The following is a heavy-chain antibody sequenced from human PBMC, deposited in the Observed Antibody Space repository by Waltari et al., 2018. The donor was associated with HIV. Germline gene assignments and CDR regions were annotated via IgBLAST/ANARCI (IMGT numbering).Heavy chain of an antibody. J-gene: IGHJ3*02. CDR2: MTSSSTYR. V-gene: IGHV3-21*02. D-gene: IGHD6-13*01. CDR3: ARDRSAGGVYSDAFDI. CDR1: GFTFSSYS. Sequence: EVQLVESGGGLVKPGGSLRLSCAASGFTFSSYSMNWVRQAPGKGLEWVSSMTSSSTYRYYADSVKGRFTISRDNAKNSLYLQMHSLSAEDTAVYYCARDRSAGGVYSDAFDIWGQGTTVTVSS.